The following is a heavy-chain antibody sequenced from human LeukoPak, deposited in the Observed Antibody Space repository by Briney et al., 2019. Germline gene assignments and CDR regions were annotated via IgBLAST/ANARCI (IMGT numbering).Heavy chain of an antibody. D-gene: IGHD4-17*01. CDR1: GFTFSSYW. Sequence: GGSLRLSCADSGFTFSSYWMYWVRQAPGKGLVWVSRINSDGSSTSYADSVKGRFTISRDNAKNTLYLQMNSLRAEDTAMYYCARGDGDYTPDNWFDPWGQGTLVTVSS. CDR2: INSDGSST. J-gene: IGHJ5*02. CDR3: ARGDGDYTPDNWFDP. V-gene: IGHV3-74*01.